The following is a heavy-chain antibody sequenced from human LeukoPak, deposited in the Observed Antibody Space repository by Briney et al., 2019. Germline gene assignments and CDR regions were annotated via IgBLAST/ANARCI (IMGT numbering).Heavy chain of an antibody. Sequence: PSETLSLTCTVSGGSIRSSNYYWGWIRQPPGKGLEWIGSIYYSGSTYYNPSLKSRVTISVDTSKNQFSLKLSSVTAADTAVYYCARHGRFLAWFDPWGQGTLVTVSS. CDR1: GGSIRSSNYY. D-gene: IGHD3-3*01. CDR3: ARHGRFLAWFDP. CDR2: IYYSGST. J-gene: IGHJ5*02. V-gene: IGHV4-39*01.